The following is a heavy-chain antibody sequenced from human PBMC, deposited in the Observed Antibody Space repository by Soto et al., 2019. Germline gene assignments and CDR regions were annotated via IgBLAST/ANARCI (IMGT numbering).Heavy chain of an antibody. V-gene: IGHV5-10-1*01. CDR2: IDPSDSYT. J-gene: IGHJ6*02. CDR3: ARKASFGDYYYYGMDV. CDR1: GYSFTSYW. Sequence: GESLKISCKGSGYSFTSYWISWVRQMPGKGLEWMGRIDPSDSYTNYSPSFQGHVTISADKSISTAYLQWSSLKASDTAMYYCARKASFGDYYYYGMDVWGQGTTVTVSS. D-gene: IGHD2-2*01.